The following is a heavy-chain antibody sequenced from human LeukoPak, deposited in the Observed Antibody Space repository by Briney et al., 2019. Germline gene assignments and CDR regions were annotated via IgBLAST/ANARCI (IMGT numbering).Heavy chain of an antibody. CDR3: ASDRWDY. CDR1: GFTFSSYA. V-gene: IGHV3-30-3*01. J-gene: IGHJ4*02. Sequence: GRSLRLSCAASGFTFSSYAMHWVRQAPGKRPEWVAVISYDGSNKYYADSVKGRFTISRDNSKNTLYLQMNSLRAEDTAVYYCASDRWDYWGQGTLVTVSS. CDR2: ISYDGSNK.